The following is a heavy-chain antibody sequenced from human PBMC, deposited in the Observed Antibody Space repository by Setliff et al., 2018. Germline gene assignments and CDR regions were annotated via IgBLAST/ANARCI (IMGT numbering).Heavy chain of an antibody. J-gene: IGHJ4*02. D-gene: IGHD2-2*01. V-gene: IGHV4-34*12. CDR1: GGSFSGYY. CDR2: IIHSGSA. CDR3: ARQVPFSCGGTSCFDDY. Sequence: SETLSLTCAVYGGSFSGYYWSWIRQPPGKRLEWIGEIIHSGSANYNPSLKSRVTISMDTSKNQFSPKLTSVTAADTAVYYCARQVPFSCGGTSCFDDYWGQGTLVTVSS.